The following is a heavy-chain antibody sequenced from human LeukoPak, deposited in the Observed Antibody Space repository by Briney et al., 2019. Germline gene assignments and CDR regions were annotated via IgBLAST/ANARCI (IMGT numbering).Heavy chain of an antibody. CDR2: IIPIFGTA. CDR3: ARDLGGVPAANFGDYARFDY. D-gene: IGHD2-2*01. CDR1: GGTFSSYA. J-gene: IGHJ4*02. V-gene: IGHV1-69*05. Sequence: SVKVSCKASGGTFSSYAISWVPQAPGQGLEWMGRIIPIFGTANYAQKFQGRVTITTDESTSTAYMELSSLRSEDTAVYYCARDLGGVPAANFGDYARFDYWGQGTLVTVSS.